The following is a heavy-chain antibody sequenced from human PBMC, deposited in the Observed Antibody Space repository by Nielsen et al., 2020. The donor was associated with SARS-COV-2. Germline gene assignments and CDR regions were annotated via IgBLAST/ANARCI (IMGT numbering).Heavy chain of an antibody. V-gene: IGHV5-51*01. Sequence: GESLKISYKASGYSFNNFWIAWVRQLPGKGLQWMGTINPADSETRYSPSFQGQVSISVDKPTTTAYLHWSSLNASDSAMYYCARPLGSTWYAYLHHWGQGTLVSV. CDR1: GYSFNNFW. CDR2: INPADSET. D-gene: IGHD6-13*01. CDR3: ARPLGSTWYAYLHH. J-gene: IGHJ1*01.